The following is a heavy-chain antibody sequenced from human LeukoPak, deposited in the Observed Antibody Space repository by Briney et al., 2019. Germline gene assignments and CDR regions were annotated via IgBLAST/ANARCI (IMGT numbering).Heavy chain of an antibody. J-gene: IGHJ6*02. CDR2: IYSGGST. CDR1: GFTVSSNY. D-gene: IGHD3-10*01. CDR3: ARELAWFGEFDYGMDV. V-gene: IGHV3-66*01. Sequence: GGSLRLSCAASGFTVSSNYMSWVRQAPGKGLEGVSVIYSGGSTYYAVSVKGRFTISRDNSKNTLYLQMNSLIAEDTAVYYCARELAWFGEFDYGMDVWGQGTTVTVSS.